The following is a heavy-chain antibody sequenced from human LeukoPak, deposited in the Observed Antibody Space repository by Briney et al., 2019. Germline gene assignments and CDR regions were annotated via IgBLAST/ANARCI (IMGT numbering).Heavy chain of an antibody. CDR2: INPSGST. Sequence: PSETPSLTCAVYGGSFSGYYWSWIRQPPRKGLEWIGEINPSGSTNYNPSLKSRVTISVDTSKNQFSLKLSSVTAADTAVYYCARKGYYDILTGYYLRYFDLWGRGTLVTVSS. CDR3: ARKGYYDILTGYYLRYFDL. D-gene: IGHD3-9*01. J-gene: IGHJ2*01. CDR1: GGSFSGYY. V-gene: IGHV4-34*01.